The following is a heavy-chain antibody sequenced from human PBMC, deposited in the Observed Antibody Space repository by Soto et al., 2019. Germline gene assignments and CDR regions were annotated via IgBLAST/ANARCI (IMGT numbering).Heavy chain of an antibody. J-gene: IGHJ4*02. CDR2: IYYSGST. CDR1: GGSISSGDYY. D-gene: IGHD2-15*01. CDR3: ARARGARYFDY. Sequence: PSDTLSLTCTVSGGSISSGDYYWSWIRQPPGKGLEWIGYIYYSGSTYYNPSLKSRVTISVDTSKNQFPLKLSSVTAADTAVYYCARARGARYFDYWGQGTLVTVSS. V-gene: IGHV4-30-4*02.